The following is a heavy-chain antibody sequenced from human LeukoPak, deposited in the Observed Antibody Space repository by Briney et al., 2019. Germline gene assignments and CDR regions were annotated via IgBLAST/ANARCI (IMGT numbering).Heavy chain of an antibody. CDR3: AREREGVYYYFDY. CDR2: IKQDGSEK. CDR1: GFTFSSYW. V-gene: IGHV3-7*01. D-gene: IGHD3-10*01. Sequence: GGSLRLSCAASGFTFSSYWMSWVRQAPGKGLEWVANIKQDGSEKYYVDSVKGRFTISRDNAKNSLYLRTNSLRAEDTAVYYCAREREGVYYYFDYWGQGTLVTVSS. J-gene: IGHJ4*02.